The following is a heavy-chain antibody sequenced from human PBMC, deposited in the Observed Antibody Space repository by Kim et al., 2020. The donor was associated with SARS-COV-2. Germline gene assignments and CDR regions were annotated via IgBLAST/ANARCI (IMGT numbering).Heavy chain of an antibody. Sequence: YNYYAASVKCRSTNNRDNTKNSLYLQMNGLRAEEAAVYYCAGGYRGTIGYWGQGTLVTVSS. D-gene: IGHD6-13*01. CDR3: AGGYRGTIGY. V-gene: IGHV3-21*01. J-gene: IGHJ4*02. CDR2: YN.